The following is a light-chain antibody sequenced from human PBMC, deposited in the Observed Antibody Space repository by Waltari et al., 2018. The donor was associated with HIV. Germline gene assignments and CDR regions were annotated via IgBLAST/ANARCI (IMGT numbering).Light chain of an antibody. J-gene: IGKJ1*01. CDR1: PSILYSSKNENF. Sequence: DIVMTQSPHSLAVALGGRATINCKSSPSILYSSKNENFLTWYQQKTGQTPKFLSYWASTRGSGVPDRFCGSGAGTEFTHTINSLQSEDAAVYFCQQYYSSPPTFGQGTRVEI. CDR2: WAS. CDR3: QQYYSSPPT. V-gene: IGKV4-1*01.